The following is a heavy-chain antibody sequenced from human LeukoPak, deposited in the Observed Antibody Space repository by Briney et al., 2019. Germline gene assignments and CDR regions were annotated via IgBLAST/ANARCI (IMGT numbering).Heavy chain of an antibody. Sequence: SETLSLTCAVYGGSFSGYYWSWIRQPPGKGLEWIGEINHSGSTNYNPSLKSRVTMSVDTSKNQFSLKLSSVTAADTAVYYCARGTMTTVNDWGQGTLVTVSS. J-gene: IGHJ4*02. CDR2: INHSGST. V-gene: IGHV4-34*01. CDR1: GGSFSGYY. D-gene: IGHD4-17*01. CDR3: ARGTMTTVND.